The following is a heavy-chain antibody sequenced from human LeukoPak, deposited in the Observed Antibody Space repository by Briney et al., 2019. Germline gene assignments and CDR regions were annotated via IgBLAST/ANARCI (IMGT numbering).Heavy chain of an antibody. V-gene: IGHV3-11*04. CDR2: ISSSGSTI. Sequence: GGSLRLSCAASGFTFSDYYMSWIRQAPGKGLEWVSYISSSGSTIYYADSVKGRFTVSRDNAKNSLYLQMNSLRAEDTAVYYCARSSTFWSGYNNPLEDWGQGTLVTVSS. CDR1: GFTFSDYY. CDR3: ARSSTFWSGYNNPLED. J-gene: IGHJ4*02. D-gene: IGHD3-3*01.